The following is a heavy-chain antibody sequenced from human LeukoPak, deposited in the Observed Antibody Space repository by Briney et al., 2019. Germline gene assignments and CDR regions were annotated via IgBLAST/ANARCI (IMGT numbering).Heavy chain of an antibody. CDR2: ISAYNGNT. D-gene: IGHD1-26*01. J-gene: IGHJ3*02. V-gene: IGHV1-18*01. CDR3: AKVLQTSGSYYAGRLGAFDI. Sequence: ASVKVSCKASGYTFTSYGISWVRQAPGQGLEWMGWISAYNGNTNYAQKLQGRVTMTTDTSTSTAYMELRSLRSDDTAVYYCAKVLQTSGSYYAGRLGAFDIWGQGTMVTVSS. CDR1: GYTFTSYG.